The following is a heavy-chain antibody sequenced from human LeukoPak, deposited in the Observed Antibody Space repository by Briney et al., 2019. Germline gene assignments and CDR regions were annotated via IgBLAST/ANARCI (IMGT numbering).Heavy chain of an antibody. CDR1: GGSVSSYF. J-gene: IGHJ4*02. D-gene: IGHD5-24*01. CDR2: VYYSGST. V-gene: IGHV4-59*08. CDR3: ARGARAGYNLEPFDY. Sequence: SETLSLTCTVSGGSVSSYFWSWIRQPPGKGLEWIGYVYYSGSTKYNPSLKSRVTISVDTSKNQFSLKLSSVTAADTAVYYCARGARAGYNLEPFDYWGQGTLVTVSS.